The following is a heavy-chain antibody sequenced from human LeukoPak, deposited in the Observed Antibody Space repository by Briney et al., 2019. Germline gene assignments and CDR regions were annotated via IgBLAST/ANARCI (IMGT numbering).Heavy chain of an antibody. CDR2: IYHSGST. V-gene: IGHV4-4*02. J-gene: IGHJ6*02. Sequence: PSETLSLTCAVSGGSISSSNWWRWVRPPPGKGLEWIGEIYHSGSTNYNPSLKSRVTISVDKSKNQFSLKLSSVTAADTAVYYCARDLTYYYDSSGRPLYYYYGMDVWGQGTTVTVSS. CDR3: ARDLTYYYDSSGRPLYYYYGMDV. D-gene: IGHD3-22*01. CDR1: GGSISSSNW.